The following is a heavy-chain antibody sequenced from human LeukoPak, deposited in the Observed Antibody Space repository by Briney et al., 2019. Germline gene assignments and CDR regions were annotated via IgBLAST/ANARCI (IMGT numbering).Heavy chain of an antibody. D-gene: IGHD3-16*01. J-gene: IGHJ6*03. CDR1: GGSISSGDYY. CDR2: IYYSGST. V-gene: IGHV4-30-4*08. Sequence: PSQTLSLTCTVSGGSISSGDYYWSWIRQPPGKGLEWIGYIYYSGSTYYNPSLKSRVTISVDTSKNQSSLKLSSVTAADTAVYYCARDLSISGGDYYYYYYMDVWGKGTTVTVSS. CDR3: ARDLSISGGDYYYYYYMDV.